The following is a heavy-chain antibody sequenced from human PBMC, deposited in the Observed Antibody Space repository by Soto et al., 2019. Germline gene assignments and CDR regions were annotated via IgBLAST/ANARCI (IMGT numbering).Heavy chain of an antibody. D-gene: IGHD6-13*01. V-gene: IGHV1-69*13. Sequence: GASVKVSCKASGGTFSSYAISWVRQAPGQGLEWMGGIIPIFGTANYAQKFQGRVTITADESTSTAYMELSSLRSGDTAVYYCARVGRYSSSWYRFYYYYGMDVWGQGTTVTVSS. J-gene: IGHJ6*02. CDR2: IIPIFGTA. CDR3: ARVGRYSSSWYRFYYYYGMDV. CDR1: GGTFSSYA.